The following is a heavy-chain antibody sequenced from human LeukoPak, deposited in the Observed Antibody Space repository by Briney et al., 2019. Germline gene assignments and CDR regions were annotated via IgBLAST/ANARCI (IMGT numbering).Heavy chain of an antibody. D-gene: IGHD1/OR15-1a*01. J-gene: IGHJ4*02. V-gene: IGHV3-21*01. Sequence: GGSLRLSCAASGFTFSGYSMNWVRQAPGEGLEWVSSISSTSTYIYYADSVRGRFTISRDNAKNSLYLQMNSLRAEDTAVYYXXXXXXXXXNVPGTQADYWGQGTLVTVSS. CDR1: GFTFSGYS. CDR2: ISSTSTYI. CDR3: XXXXXXXXNVPGTQADY.